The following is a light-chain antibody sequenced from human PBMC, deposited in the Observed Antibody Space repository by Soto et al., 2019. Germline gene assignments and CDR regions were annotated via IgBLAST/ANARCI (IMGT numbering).Light chain of an antibody. CDR3: QQYASAPLT. Sequence: EIVFTHSPDTLSLSPGERATLSCRASLTVTNNYLAWYQQKAGQAPRLVIYDASTRATGIPDRFSASGSGTDFTLTISRLEPEDFAVYFCQQYASAPLTFGQGTKV. CDR1: LTVTNNY. V-gene: IGKV3-20*01. J-gene: IGKJ1*01. CDR2: DAS.